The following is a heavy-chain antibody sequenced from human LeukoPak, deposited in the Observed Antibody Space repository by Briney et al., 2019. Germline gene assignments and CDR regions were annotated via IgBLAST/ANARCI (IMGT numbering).Heavy chain of an antibody. CDR3: ARGTYYDQGAFDI. J-gene: IGHJ3*02. CDR1: GGTFSSYA. D-gene: IGHD3-22*01. CDR2: IIPIFGTA. V-gene: IGHV1-69*06. Sequence: SVKVSCKASGGTFSSYAISWVRQAPGQGLEWMGRIIPIFGTANYAQKFQGRVTITADKSTSTAYMELSSLRSEDTAVYYCARGTYYDQGAFDIWGQGTMVTASS.